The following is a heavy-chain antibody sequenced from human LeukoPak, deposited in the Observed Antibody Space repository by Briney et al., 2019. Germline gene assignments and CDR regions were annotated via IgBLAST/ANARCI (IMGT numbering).Heavy chain of an antibody. Sequence: ASVKVSCKPSGYAFTDYYIHWVRQAPGQGREWMGRINPHSGDTAFSQKFQGRVTMTRDTSISTGFMELSRLRSDDTAVYYCAREGFSGYRSAYYYNGMDVWGQGTTVTVS. V-gene: IGHV1-2*06. D-gene: IGHD5-18*01. CDR3: AREGFSGYRSAYYYNGMDV. CDR1: GYAFTDYY. J-gene: IGHJ6*02. CDR2: INPHSGDT.